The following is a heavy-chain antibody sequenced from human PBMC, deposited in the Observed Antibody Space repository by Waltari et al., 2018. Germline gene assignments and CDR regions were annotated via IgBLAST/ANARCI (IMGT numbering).Heavy chain of an antibody. V-gene: IGHV1-69-2*01. D-gene: IGHD1-26*01. J-gene: IGHJ3*02. CDR1: GSTFTDYY. CDR2: VDPEEGEK. CDR3: ATDVSGSYAGYAFDI. Sequence: EVQLVQSGAEVKKPGATVKISCKASGSTFTDYYMHWVQQAPGKGLEWMGRVDPEEGEKIYAEKFKGRVTITADTSTDTAYMELSSLRSEDTAVYYCATDVSGSYAGYAFDIWGQGTMVTVSS.